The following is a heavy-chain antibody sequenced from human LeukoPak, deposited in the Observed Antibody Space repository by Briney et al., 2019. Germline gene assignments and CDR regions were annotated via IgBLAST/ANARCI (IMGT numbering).Heavy chain of an antibody. CDR1: RYTFTDYY. J-gene: IGHJ4*02. CDR3: ARALPMTMVRGVLGY. Sequence: VASLTVSCKASRYTFTDYYIHWVRQAPGQGLEGIGWINPNSGGTNSAQKFQGRVTMTRDTSINTVYMELSSLISDDTAVYYCARALPMTMVRGVLGYWGQGTLVTVSS. CDR2: INPNSGGT. D-gene: IGHD3-10*01. V-gene: IGHV1-2*02.